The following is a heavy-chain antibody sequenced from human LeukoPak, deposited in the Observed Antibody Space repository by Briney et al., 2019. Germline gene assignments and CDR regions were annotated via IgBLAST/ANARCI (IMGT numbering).Heavy chain of an antibody. Sequence: GGSLRLSCVVSGLIVTRDYMSWVRQAPGKGLEGVSAIYSGGSTYYADSVKGRFTISRDNSKNTLYLQMNSLRAADTAVYYCASLGYWGQGTLVTVSS. CDR1: GLIVTRDY. CDR2: IYSGGST. CDR3: ASLGY. J-gene: IGHJ4*02. V-gene: IGHV3-66*02.